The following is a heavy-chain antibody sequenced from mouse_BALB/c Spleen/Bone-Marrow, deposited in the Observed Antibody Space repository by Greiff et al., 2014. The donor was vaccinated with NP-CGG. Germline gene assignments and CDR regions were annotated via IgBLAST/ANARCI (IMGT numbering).Heavy chain of an antibody. CDR1: GYTFTNYW. CDR3: ARRGTGVDY. J-gene: IGHJ2*01. V-gene: IGHV1-63*02. CDR2: IYPGGGYT. D-gene: IGHD4-1*01. Sequence: QVQLKEAGAELVRPGTSVKISCKASGYTFTNYWLGWGKQRPGHGLGWVGDIYPGGGYTNYNEKFKGKATLTADTSSSTAYMQLSSRTSEDSAVYFCARRGTGVDYWGQGTTLTVSS.